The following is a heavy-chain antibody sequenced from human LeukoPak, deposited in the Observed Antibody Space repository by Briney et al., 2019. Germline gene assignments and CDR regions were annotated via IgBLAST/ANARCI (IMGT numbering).Heavy chain of an antibody. CDR2: IYYSGST. J-gene: IGHJ1*01. D-gene: IGHD3-22*01. CDR1: GGSISSYY. Sequence: SETLSLTCTVSGGSISSYYWSWIRQPPGKGLEWIGYIYYSGSTNYNPSLKSRVTISVDTSKNQFSLKLSSVTAADTAVYYCARVAITMRAQYFQHWGQGTLVTVSS. V-gene: IGHV4-59*01. CDR3: ARVAITMRAQYFQH.